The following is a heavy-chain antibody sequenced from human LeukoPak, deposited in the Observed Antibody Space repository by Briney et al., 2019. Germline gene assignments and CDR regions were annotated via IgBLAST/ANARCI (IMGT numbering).Heavy chain of an antibody. D-gene: IGHD4-17*01. V-gene: IGHV4-38-2*02. J-gene: IGHJ4*02. CDR3: ARAGYGDSDFDY. CDR2: IYHNGNT. CDR1: GYSISSSYY. Sequence: PSETLSLTCTVSGYSISSSYYWGWIRQPPGKGLEWIGSIYHNGNTYYNPSLKSRVTISVDTSKNQFSLKLSSVTAADTAVYYCARAGYGDSDFDYWGQGTLVTVSS.